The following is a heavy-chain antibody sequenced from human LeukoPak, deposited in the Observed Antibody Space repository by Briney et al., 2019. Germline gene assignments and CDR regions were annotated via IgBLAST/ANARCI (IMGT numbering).Heavy chain of an antibody. V-gene: IGHV3-53*01. CDR1: GFTVSSNY. Sequence: PGGSLRLSCAASGFTVSSNYMNWVRQAPGKGLEWVSSIDISGGSTYYADSAEGRFTISRGNSKNTLYLQMNGLRVEDTALYYCANEVRPNDYWGQGTLVTVSS. J-gene: IGHJ4*02. CDR2: IDISGGST. CDR3: ANEVRPNDY. D-gene: IGHD1-1*01.